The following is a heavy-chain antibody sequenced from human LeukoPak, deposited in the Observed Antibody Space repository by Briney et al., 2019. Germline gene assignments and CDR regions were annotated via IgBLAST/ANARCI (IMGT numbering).Heavy chain of an antibody. CDR3: VRDRNYYEALQRSY. V-gene: IGHV3-30*03. Sequence: GRSLRLSCAASGFTFSSYGMHWVRQAPGKGLEWVAVISYDGSNKYYADSVKGRFTISRDNSKNTLYLQMNSLRVEDTALYFCVRDRNYYEALQRSYWGQGTLVTVSS. CDR2: ISYDGSNK. CDR1: GFTFSSYG. J-gene: IGHJ4*02. D-gene: IGHD3-3*01.